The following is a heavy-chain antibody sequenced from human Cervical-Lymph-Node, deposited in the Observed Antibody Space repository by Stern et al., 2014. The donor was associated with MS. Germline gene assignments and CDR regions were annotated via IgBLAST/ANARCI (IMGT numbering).Heavy chain of an antibody. CDR2: ISASNGNT. V-gene: IGHV1-18*01. Sequence: VQLVQSGAEVKKPGASGKVSCKAFGYTFTSYGISCVRQAPGQGPEWMGCISASNGNTNYAQKLQGRVTMTTDTSTSTAYMELRSLRSDDTAVYYCARGLLGNENAFDNWGQGTMVTVSS. CDR3: ARGLLGNENAFDN. CDR1: GYTFTSYG. J-gene: IGHJ3*02. D-gene: IGHD2-15*01.